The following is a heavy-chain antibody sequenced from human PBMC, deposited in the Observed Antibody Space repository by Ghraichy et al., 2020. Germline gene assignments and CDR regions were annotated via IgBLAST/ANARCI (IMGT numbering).Heavy chain of an antibody. CDR3: ARGKYYYGSVFDY. CDR1: GGSFSGYY. CDR2: INHSGST. Sequence: SETLSLTCAVYGGSFSGYYWSWIRQPPGKGLEWIGEINHSGSTNYNPSLKSRVTISVDTSKNQFSLKLSSVTAADTAVYYCARGKYYYGSVFDYWGQGTLVTVSS. V-gene: IGHV4-34*01. J-gene: IGHJ4*02. D-gene: IGHD3-10*01.